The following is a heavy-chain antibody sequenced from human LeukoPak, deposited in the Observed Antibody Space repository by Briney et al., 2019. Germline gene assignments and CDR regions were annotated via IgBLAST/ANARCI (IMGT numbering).Heavy chain of an antibody. CDR1: GFTFSSYG. J-gene: IGHJ4*02. D-gene: IGHD5-18*01. CDR3: ARDRMVTYFDY. CDR2: IWYDGSNK. V-gene: IGHV3-33*01. Sequence: GGSLRLSCAASGFTFSSYGMHWVRQAPGKGLEWVAVIWYDGSNKYYADSVKGRFTISRDNSKNTLYLQMNSLRAEDTAMYYCARDRMVTYFDYWGQGTLVTVST.